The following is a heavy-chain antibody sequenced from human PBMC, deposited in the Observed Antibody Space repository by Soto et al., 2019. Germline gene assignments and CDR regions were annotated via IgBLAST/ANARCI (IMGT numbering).Heavy chain of an antibody. V-gene: IGHV3-23*01. J-gene: IGHJ4*02. CDR1: GFTFSSYA. CDR2: ISGSGGST. Sequence: GGSLRLSCAASGFTFSSYAMSWVRQAPGKGLEWVSAISGSGGSTYYTDSVKGRFTISRDNSKNTLYLQMNSLRAEDTAVYYCAKNQGYGDYLTQFDYWGQGTLVTVSS. D-gene: IGHD4-17*01. CDR3: AKNQGYGDYLTQFDY.